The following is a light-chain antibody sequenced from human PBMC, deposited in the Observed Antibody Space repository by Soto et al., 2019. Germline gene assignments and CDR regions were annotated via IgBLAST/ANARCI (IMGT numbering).Light chain of an antibody. CDR3: TLYTSSSIVV. J-gene: IGLJ2*01. CDR1: SGSIANNY. CDR2: EVS. Sequence: LTQPHSVSESPGKTVTISCTRSSGSIANNYVQWYQQPPGTAPKLMIYEVSYRPSGVPDRFSGSKSGNTASLTISGLQAEDEADYYCTLYTSSSIVVFGGGTKLTVL. V-gene: IGLV2-18*01.